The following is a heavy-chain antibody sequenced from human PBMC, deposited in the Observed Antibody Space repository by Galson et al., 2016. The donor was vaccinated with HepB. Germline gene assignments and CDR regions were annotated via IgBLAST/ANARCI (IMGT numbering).Heavy chain of an antibody. Sequence: SLRLSCAASGFSFSSDWMIWVRQAPGEGLEGVANINQDGSEKYYVDSVKGRFTISRDNAKNSLYLQMNSLRVEDTAVYYCAESRGWGQGTLVTVSS. D-gene: IGHD3-10*01. CDR2: INQDGSEK. J-gene: IGHJ4*02. CDR3: AESRG. V-gene: IGHV3-7*01. CDR1: GFSFSSDW.